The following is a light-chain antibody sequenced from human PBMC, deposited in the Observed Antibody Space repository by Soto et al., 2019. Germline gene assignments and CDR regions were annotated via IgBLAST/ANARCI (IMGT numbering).Light chain of an antibody. J-gene: IGLJ1*01. Sequence: QSALTQPASVSGSPGQSITISCTGTNSDIGSYNYVSWYQQHPGKAPKLIIYAVRDRPSGVSSRFSGSKSGNTASLTISGLQAEDEAYYYCTSYTTSGTLFGTGTKVTVL. CDR3: TSYTTSGTL. V-gene: IGLV2-14*01. CDR2: AVR. CDR1: NSDIGSYNY.